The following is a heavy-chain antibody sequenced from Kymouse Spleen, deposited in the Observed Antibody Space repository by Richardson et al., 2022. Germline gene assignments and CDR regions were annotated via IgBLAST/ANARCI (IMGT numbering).Heavy chain of an antibody. V-gene: IGHV3-21*03. CDR2: ISSSSSYI. CDR1: GFTFSSYS. Sequence: EVQLVESGGGLVKPGGSLRLSCAASGFTFSSYSMNWVRQAPGKGLEWVSSISSSSSYIYYADSVKGRFTISRDNAKNSLYLQMNSLRAEDTAVYYCARDLTGEYYFDYWGQGTLVTVSS. D-gene: IGHD7-27*02. J-gene: IGHJ4*02. CDR3: ARDLTGEYYFDY.